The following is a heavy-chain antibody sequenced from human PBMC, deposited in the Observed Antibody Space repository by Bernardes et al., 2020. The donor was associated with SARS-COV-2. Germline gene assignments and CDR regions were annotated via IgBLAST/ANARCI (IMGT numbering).Heavy chain of an antibody. CDR3: ARGPAWTQFGSSPYYFDY. V-gene: IGHV1-8*01. CDR1: GYTFTNYD. J-gene: IGHJ4*02. Sequence: VKVSCKASGYTFTNYDINWVRQATGQGLEWLGWMNPNSGNTGYAQKFQGRLTMTKNTSISTVYMNLRSLGSEDTAVYFCARGPAWTQFGSSPYYFDYWGQGTLVTVSS. CDR2: MNPNSGNT. D-gene: IGHD6-13*01.